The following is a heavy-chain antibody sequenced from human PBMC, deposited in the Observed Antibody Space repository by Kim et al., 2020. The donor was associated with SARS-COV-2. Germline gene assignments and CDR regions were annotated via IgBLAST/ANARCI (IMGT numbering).Heavy chain of an antibody. J-gene: IGHJ3*01. CDR1: GFTFSNSA. D-gene: IGHD3-16*01. CDR3: AKSLGWSASDDAFDC. Sequence: GGSLRLSCAASGFTFSNSAISWVRQAPGKGLEWVSAVSANGAATYYSDSVKGRFITSRENSMNTVYLHLADLRGDDTAIYYCAKSLGWSASDDAFDCWG. CDR2: VSANGAAT. V-gene: IGHV3-23*01.